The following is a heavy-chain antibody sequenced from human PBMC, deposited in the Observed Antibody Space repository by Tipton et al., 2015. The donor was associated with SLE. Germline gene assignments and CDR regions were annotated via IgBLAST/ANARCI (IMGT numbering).Heavy chain of an antibody. J-gene: IGHJ4*02. CDR3: AGDYVGY. Sequence: GSLRLSCIASGFIFSSYSMSWVRQAPGKGLEWVSYISSSSSTIYYADSVKGRFAISRDNAKNSLYLQMNSLRAEDTAVYYCAGDYVGYWGQGTLVTVSS. D-gene: IGHD3-16*01. V-gene: IGHV3-48*01. CDR2: ISSSSSTI. CDR1: GFIFSSYS.